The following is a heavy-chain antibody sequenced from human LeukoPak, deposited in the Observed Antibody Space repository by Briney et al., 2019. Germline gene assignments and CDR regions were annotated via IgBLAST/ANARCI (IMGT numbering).Heavy chain of an antibody. V-gene: IGHV3-48*03. Sequence: GGSLRLSCAASGFSLSGYEMNWARQAPGKGLEWVSYVSTSGSTIYYADSVKGRFTISRDNAKNSLYLQMNSLRDEDTAVYSCARAKDGDDHPGDYWGQGTLVTVSS. D-gene: IGHD4-17*01. J-gene: IGHJ4*02. CDR3: ARAKDGDDHPGDY. CDR1: GFSLSGYE. CDR2: VSTSGSTI.